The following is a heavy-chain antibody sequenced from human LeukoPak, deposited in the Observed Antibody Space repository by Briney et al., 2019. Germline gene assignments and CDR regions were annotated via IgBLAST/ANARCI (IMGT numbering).Heavy chain of an antibody. Sequence: ASVKVSCKASGGTFSSYAISWVRQAPGQGLEWMGGIIPIFGTANYAQKFQGRVTITADESTSTAYMELSSLRSEDTAVYYCARDGYGSGSFYYYGMGVWGQGTTVTVSS. J-gene: IGHJ6*02. V-gene: IGHV1-69*13. CDR1: GGTFSSYA. D-gene: IGHD3-10*01. CDR3: ARDGYGSGSFYYYGMGV. CDR2: IIPIFGTA.